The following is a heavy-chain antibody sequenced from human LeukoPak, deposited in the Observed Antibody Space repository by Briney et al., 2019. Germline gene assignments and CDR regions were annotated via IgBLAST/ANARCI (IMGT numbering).Heavy chain of an antibody. D-gene: IGHD6-6*01. Sequence: GGSLRLSCAASGFTFSSYALSWVRQAPGKGLEWVSSISSGSTYMYYADSVKGRFTISRDNAQNLVYLQMNSLRAEDTAVYYCGRIGGRSKAAKGDAFDIWGQGTMVTASS. CDR1: GFTFSSYA. CDR3: GRIGGRSKAAKGDAFDI. J-gene: IGHJ3*02. CDR2: ISSGSTYM. V-gene: IGHV3-21*06.